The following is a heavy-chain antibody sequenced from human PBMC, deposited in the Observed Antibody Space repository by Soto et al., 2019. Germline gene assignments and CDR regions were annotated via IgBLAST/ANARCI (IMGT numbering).Heavy chain of an antibody. Sequence: PGGSLRLSCAASGFTFSSYGMHWVRQAPGKGLEWVAVISYDGSNKYYADSVKGRFTISRDNSKNTLYRQMNSLRAEDTAVYYCAKDQMGWIGYSHYYYYYGMDVWGQEATVTVSS. CDR1: GFTFSSYG. V-gene: IGHV3-30*18. CDR3: AKDQMGWIGYSHYYYYYGMDV. CDR2: ISYDGSNK. D-gene: IGHD3-3*01. J-gene: IGHJ6*02.